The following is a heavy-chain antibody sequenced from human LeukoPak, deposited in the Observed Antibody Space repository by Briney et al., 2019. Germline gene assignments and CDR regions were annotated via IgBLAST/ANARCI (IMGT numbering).Heavy chain of an antibody. Sequence: PGGSLRLSCAASGFTFSNAWMSWVRQTPGKGLESVGRIKSKTDGGTTDYAAPVKGRFTISRDDSKNTLYLQMNSLKTEDTAVYYCTTDLEVRGVIGYYYYGMDVWGQGTTVTVSS. V-gene: IGHV3-15*01. D-gene: IGHD3-10*01. CDR1: GFTFSNAW. CDR3: TTDLEVRGVIGYYYYGMDV. CDR2: IKSKTDGGTT. J-gene: IGHJ6*02.